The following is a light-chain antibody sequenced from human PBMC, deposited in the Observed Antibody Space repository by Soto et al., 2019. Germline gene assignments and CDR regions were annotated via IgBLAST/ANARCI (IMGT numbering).Light chain of an antibody. CDR3: CSYAGEGG. CDR2: EVS. V-gene: IGLV2-23*02. J-gene: IGLJ1*01. Sequence: QSVLTQPASVSGSPVQSITISCTGTSSDVGSYNLVSWYQQHPGKAPKLMIYEVSKRPSGVSNRFSGSKSGNTASLTISGLQAEDEADYYCCSYAGEGGFGTGTKLTVL. CDR1: SSDVGSYNL.